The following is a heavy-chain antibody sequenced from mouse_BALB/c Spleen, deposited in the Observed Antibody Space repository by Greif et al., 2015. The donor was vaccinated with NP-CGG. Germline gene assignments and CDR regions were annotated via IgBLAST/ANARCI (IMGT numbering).Heavy chain of an antibody. CDR1: GFTFSDYY. D-gene: IGHD2-14*01. CDR3: ARGRYYRYP. V-gene: IGHV5-4*02. CDR2: ISDGGSYT. Sequence: EVHLVESGGGLVKPGGSLKLSCAASGFTFSDYYMYWVRQTPEKRLEWVATISDGGSYTYYPDSVKGRFTISRDNTKKNLYLQMSSLESEDTAMYYCARGRYYRYPWGQGTLVTVSA. J-gene: IGHJ3*01.